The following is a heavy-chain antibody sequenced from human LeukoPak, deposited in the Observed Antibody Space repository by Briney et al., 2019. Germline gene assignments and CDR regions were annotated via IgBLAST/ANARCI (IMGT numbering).Heavy chain of an antibody. V-gene: IGHV3-23*01. J-gene: IGHJ4*02. CDR2: ISGSDGST. D-gene: IGHD3-10*01. Sequence: LAGGSLRLSCAASGFTLNSYGMSWVRQAPGKGLDWVSGISGSDGSTYYADFAKGRFTISRDNAKNSLYLQMNSLRAEDTAVYYCARGFRDGSGILWGQGTLVTVSS. CDR3: ARGFRDGSGIL. CDR1: GFTLNSYG.